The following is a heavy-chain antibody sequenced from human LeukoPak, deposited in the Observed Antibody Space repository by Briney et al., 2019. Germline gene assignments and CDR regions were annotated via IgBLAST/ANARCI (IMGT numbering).Heavy chain of an antibody. Sequence: PGGSLRLSCAAAGFTFRSYAMNWVRPGPGKGLEWVSTMSASDAGTYYADSVKGRFTISRDNSKNTLYLQMNSLRAEDTAVYYCAKGSAVADIYFDYWGQGTLVTVS. CDR3: AKGSAVADIYFDY. CDR2: MSASDAGT. CDR1: GFTFRSYA. D-gene: IGHD6-19*01. J-gene: IGHJ4*02. V-gene: IGHV3-23*01.